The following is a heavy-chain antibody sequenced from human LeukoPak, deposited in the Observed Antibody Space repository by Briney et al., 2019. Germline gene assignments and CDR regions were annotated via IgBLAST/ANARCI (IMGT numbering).Heavy chain of an antibody. CDR1: GYTFNGYF. J-gene: IGHJ4*02. Sequence: GASVPVSYMHSGYTFNGYFMHWVRQAPGQGVEWMGWINPNSGSTNSAQKFQGRVTVTRDTSIITSYMELSRLRSDDTAVYYCARLLFWSGYYPFDYWGQGTLVTVSS. CDR2: INPNSGST. V-gene: IGHV1-2*02. D-gene: IGHD3-3*01. CDR3: ARLLFWSGYYPFDY.